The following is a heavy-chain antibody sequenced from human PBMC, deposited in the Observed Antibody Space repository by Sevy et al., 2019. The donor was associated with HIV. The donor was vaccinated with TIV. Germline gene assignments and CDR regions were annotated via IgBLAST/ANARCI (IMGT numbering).Heavy chain of an antibody. CDR2: ISYDGSNK. Sequence: GGSLRLSCAASGFTFSSYGMHWVRQAPGKGLEWVAVISYDGSNKYYADSVKGRFTISRDNSKNTLYLQMNSLRAEDTAEYYCAKDRYCSVGSCYWVGDYYYGMDVWGQGTTVTVSS. J-gene: IGHJ6*02. D-gene: IGHD2-15*01. CDR1: GFTFSSYG. CDR3: AKDRYCSVGSCYWVGDYYYGMDV. V-gene: IGHV3-30*18.